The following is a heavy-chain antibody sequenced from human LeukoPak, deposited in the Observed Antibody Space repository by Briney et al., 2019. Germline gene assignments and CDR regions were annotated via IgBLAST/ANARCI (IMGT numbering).Heavy chain of an antibody. CDR1: GFTFNIYG. J-gene: IGHJ4*02. CDR3: AKTGTPWYYFDY. V-gene: IGHV3-23*01. D-gene: IGHD6-13*01. CDR2: ISGSGGST. Sequence: PGGSLRLSCAASGFTFNIYGMHWVRQAPGKGLEWVSAISGSGGSTYYADSVKGRFTISRDNSKNTLYLQMNSLRAEDTAVYYCAKTGTPWYYFDYWGQGTLVTVSS.